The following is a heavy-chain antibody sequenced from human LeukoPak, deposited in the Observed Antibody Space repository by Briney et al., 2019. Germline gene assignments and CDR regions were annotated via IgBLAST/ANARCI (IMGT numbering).Heavy chain of an antibody. J-gene: IGHJ4*02. CDR3: AKDILDPQGTMITFGGVIVPWYFDY. D-gene: IGHD3-16*02. CDR1: GFTFSSYA. V-gene: IGHV3-23*01. CDR2: ISGSGGST. Sequence: GGSLRLSCAASGFTFSSYAMSWVRQAPGKGLEWVSAISGSGGSTYYADSAKGRFTISRDNSKNTLYLQMNSLRAEDTAVYYCAKDILDPQGTMITFGGVIVPWYFDYWGQGTLVTVSS.